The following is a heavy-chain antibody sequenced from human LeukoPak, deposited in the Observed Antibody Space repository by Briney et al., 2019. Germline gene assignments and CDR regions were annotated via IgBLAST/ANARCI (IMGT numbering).Heavy chain of an antibody. CDR2: MNTNSGNT. CDR1: GYTFTSYD. J-gene: IGHJ6*03. D-gene: IGHD6-19*01. CDR3: ATSLTPSGWYRSLTPYYYYYMDV. V-gene: IGHV1-8*01. Sequence: ASVKVSCKASGYTFTSYDINWVRQATGQGLEWMGWMNTNSGNTGYAQKFQGRVTMTRNTSISTAYMELSSLRSEDTAVYYCATSLTPSGWYRSLTPYYYYYMDVWGKGTTVTVSS.